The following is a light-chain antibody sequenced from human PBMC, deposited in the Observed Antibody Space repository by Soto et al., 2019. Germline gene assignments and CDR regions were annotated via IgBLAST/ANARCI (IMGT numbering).Light chain of an antibody. CDR3: EAWDGSLNVVL. V-gene: IGLV1-44*01. J-gene: IGLJ2*01. CDR1: SSNIGTNT. Sequence: QSVLTQPPLASGTPGQRVTISCSGSSSNIGTNTVNWYQHLPGSAPKLLIYSNNQRPSGVPDRFSGSKSGTSASLAISGLQPDDEADYYCEAWDGSLNVVLFGGGTQLTVL. CDR2: SNN.